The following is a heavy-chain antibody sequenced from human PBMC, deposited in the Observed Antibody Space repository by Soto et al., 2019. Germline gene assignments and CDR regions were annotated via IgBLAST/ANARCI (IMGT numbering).Heavy chain of an antibody. J-gene: IGHJ4*02. CDR2: IYYSGST. CDR3: ARASLTTLSYYFDY. CDR1: GGSISSGGYY. V-gene: IGHV4-31*03. Sequence: QVQLQESGPGLVKPSQTLSLTCTVSGGSISSGGYYWSWIRQHPGKGLEWIGYIYYSGSTYYNPSLKSRVTISVDTSKNQFSLKLSSVTAADTAVYYCARASLTTLSYYFDYWGQRTLVTVSS. D-gene: IGHD1-1*01.